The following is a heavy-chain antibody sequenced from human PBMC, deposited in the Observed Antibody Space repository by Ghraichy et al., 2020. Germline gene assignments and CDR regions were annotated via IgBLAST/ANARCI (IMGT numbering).Heavy chain of an antibody. CDR1: EFIFSTYN. V-gene: IGHV3-48*01. CDR3: ARGYGSGRNRFDP. D-gene: IGHD3-10*01. Sequence: GGSLRLSCAASEFIFSTYNMNWVRQAPGRGLEWVSYINSSSSTINYADSVKGRFTISRDNAKNSLYLQMNSLRAEDTAVYYCARGYGSGRNRFDPWGQGTLVTGSS. CDR2: INSSSSTI. J-gene: IGHJ5*02.